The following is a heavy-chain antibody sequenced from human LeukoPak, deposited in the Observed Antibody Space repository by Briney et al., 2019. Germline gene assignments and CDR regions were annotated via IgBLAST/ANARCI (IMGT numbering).Heavy chain of an antibody. D-gene: IGHD5-18*01. Sequence: SETLSLTCTVSGGSISSSSYYWGWIRQPPGKGLEWIGSIYYSGSTYYNPSLKSRVTISVDTSKNQFSLKLSSVTAADTAVYYCARDNSHYSKQYSYGRPNPYYFDYWGQGTLVTVSS. CDR1: GGSISSSSYY. V-gene: IGHV4-39*07. CDR3: ARDNSHYSKQYSYGRPNPYYFDY. CDR2: IYYSGST. J-gene: IGHJ4*02.